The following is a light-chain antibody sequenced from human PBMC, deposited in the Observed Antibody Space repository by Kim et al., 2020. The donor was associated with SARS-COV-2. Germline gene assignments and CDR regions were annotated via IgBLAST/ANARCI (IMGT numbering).Light chain of an antibody. CDR3: QAWDRSTAV. CDR1: NLGHKY. CDR2: RDT. Sequence: GQTFCMPCSGHNLGHKYCPSYQLKPGQSPVRLISRDTERLPEGPERFSGSNSGNTATLTIRGTQATDDADYYCQAWDRSTAVFGGGTQLTVL. J-gene: IGLJ2*01. V-gene: IGLV3-1*01.